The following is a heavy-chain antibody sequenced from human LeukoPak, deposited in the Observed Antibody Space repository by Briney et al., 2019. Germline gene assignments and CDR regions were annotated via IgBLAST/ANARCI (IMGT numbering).Heavy chain of an antibody. V-gene: IGHV3-30*03. D-gene: IGHD1-1*01. Sequence: QTGGSLRLSCAASGFTFSSYGMSWVRQAPGKGLEWVAVRSYDGSNKYYADSVKGRFTISRDNSKNTLYLQMNSLRVEDTAVYYCARDPGPYGDYMDVWGKGTTVTVSS. CDR1: GFTFSSYG. CDR3: ARDPGPYGDYMDV. CDR2: RSYDGSNK. J-gene: IGHJ6*03.